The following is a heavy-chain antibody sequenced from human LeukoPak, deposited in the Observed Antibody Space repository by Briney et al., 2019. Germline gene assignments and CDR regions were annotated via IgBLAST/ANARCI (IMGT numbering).Heavy chain of an antibody. CDR2: IYYSGST. V-gene: IGHV4-59*01. CDR1: GGSISSYY. J-gene: IGHJ4*02. Sequence: SETLSLTCTVSGGSISSYYWSWIRQPPGKGLEWIGYIYYSGSTNYNPSLKSRLTISVDTSKNQFSLKLSSVTAADTAVYYCARVKGHDYVWGSYRRNYYFDYWGQGTLVTVSS. D-gene: IGHD3-16*02. CDR3: ARVKGHDYVWGSYRRNYYFDY.